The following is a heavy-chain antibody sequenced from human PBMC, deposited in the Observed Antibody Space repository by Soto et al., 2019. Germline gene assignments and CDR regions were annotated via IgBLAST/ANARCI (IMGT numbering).Heavy chain of an antibody. J-gene: IGHJ4*02. D-gene: IGHD1-26*01. Sequence: EVQLLESGGGLVQPGGSLRLSCTASGFTFSSYAMSWVRQAPGKGLEWVSTIVGSGGRTYNADSVKGRFTVSRDNSKNTLQRSTNDLSAEGRVLYYGAAEGGGAPWSWGQGTLVTVSS. CDR2: IVGSGGRT. V-gene: IGHV3-23*01. CDR1: GFTFSSYA. CDR3: AAEGGGAPWS.